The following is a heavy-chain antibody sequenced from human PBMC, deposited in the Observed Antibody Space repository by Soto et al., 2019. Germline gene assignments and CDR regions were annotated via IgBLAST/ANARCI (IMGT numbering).Heavy chain of an antibody. CDR2: IIPLFGTP. Sequence: QVQVVQSCVEVRRPGSSVKVSCKASGDTFKNCVISWVRQAPGQGLEWMGGIIPLFGTPDFAQRFQGRLTITTDESTTTAYMELSRLRSEDTATYYCAAKLGFGKLSVVWGQGTTVIVSS. D-gene: IGHD3-10*01. CDR1: GDTFKNCV. CDR3: AAKLGFGKLSVV. V-gene: IGHV1-69*01. J-gene: IGHJ6*02.